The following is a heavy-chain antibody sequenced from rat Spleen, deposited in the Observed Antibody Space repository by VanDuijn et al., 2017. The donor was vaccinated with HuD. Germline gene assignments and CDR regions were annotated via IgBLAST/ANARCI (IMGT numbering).Heavy chain of an antibody. Sequence: QVQLKESGPGLVQPSQTLSLACTVSGFSLTSYHVHWVRQPSGKGLEWMGVMWTGGSTEYNSTLKSRLSISRDTSKSQVFLKMNSLQTEDTAIYFCTRTYGGYSQHWFAYWGQGTLVTVSS. CDR3: TRTYGGYSQHWFAY. J-gene: IGHJ3*01. D-gene: IGHD1-11*01. CDR1: GFSLTSYH. V-gene: IGHV2-43*01. CDR2: MWTGGST.